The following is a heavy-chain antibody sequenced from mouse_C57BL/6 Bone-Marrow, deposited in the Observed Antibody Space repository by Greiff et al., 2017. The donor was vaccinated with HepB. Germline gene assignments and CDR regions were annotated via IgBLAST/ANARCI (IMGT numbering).Heavy chain of an antibody. CDR2: IDPSDSYT. CDR1: GYTFTSYW. V-gene: IGHV1-69*01. CDR3: ASYYYGSSYNYYAMDY. Sequence: QLQQPGAELVMPGASVKLSCKASGYTFTSYWMHWVKQRPGQGLEWIGEIDPSDSYTNYNQKFKGKSTLTVDKSSSTAYMQLSSLTSEDSAVYYCASYYYGSSYNYYAMDYWGQGTSVTVSS. D-gene: IGHD1-1*01. J-gene: IGHJ4*01.